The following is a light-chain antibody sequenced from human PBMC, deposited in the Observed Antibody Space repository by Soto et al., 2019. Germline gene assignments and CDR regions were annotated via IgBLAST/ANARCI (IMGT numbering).Light chain of an antibody. V-gene: IGLV1-47*01. CDR3: AAWDDSLRGWV. CDR2: RND. J-gene: IGLJ3*02. CDR1: NSNVGDNY. Sequence: QSVLTQPPSVSGTPGQSVTISCSGSNSNVGDNYVFWYQQLPGTAPKLLIYRNDDRPSGAPDRISGSESGTSASLAISGLRSEDEAVYHCAAWDDSLRGWVFGAGTKVTVL.